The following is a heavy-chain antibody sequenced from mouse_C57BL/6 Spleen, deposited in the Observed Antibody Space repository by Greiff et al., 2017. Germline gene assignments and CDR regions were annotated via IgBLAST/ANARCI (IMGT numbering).Heavy chain of an antibody. CDR2: INPSTGGT. CDR3: ALSNWGFDY. V-gene: IGHV1-42*01. D-gene: IGHD2-5*01. CDR1: GYSFTGYY. J-gene: IGHJ2*01. Sequence: VQLKESGPELVKPGASVKISCKASGYSFTGYYMNWVKQSPEKSLEWIGEINPSTGGTTYNQKFKAKATLTVDKSSSTAYMQLKSLTSEDSAVYYCALSNWGFDYWGQGTTLTVSS.